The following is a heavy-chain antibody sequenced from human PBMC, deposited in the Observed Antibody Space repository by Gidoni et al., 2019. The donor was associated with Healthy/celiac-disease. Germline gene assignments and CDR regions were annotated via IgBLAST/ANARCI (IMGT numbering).Heavy chain of an antibody. Sequence: QLPLQESGPGLVKPSETLSLPCTVSGGSISSSSYYWGWIRQPPGKGLEWIGSIYYSGSTYYNPSLNSRVTISVDTSKNQFSLKLSSVTAADTAVYYCARGARITIFGVVIIDAFDIWGQGTMVTVSS. CDR2: IYYSGST. D-gene: IGHD3-3*01. CDR3: ARGARITIFGVVIIDAFDI. J-gene: IGHJ3*02. CDR1: GGSISSSSYY. V-gene: IGHV4-39*01.